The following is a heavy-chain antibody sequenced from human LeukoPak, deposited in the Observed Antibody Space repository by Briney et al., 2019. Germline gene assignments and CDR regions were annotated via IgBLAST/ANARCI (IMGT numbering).Heavy chain of an antibody. J-gene: IGHJ6*03. CDR2: IYTSGST. Sequence: SETLSLTCTVSGGSISSYYWSWIRHPPGKGLEWIGYIYTSGSTNYNPSLKSRVTISVDTSKNQFSLKPSSVTAADTAVYYCARGLAAAGPYYYYYYMDVWGKGTTVTVSS. V-gene: IGHV4-4*09. CDR3: ARGLAAAGPYYYYYYMDV. CDR1: GGSISSYY. D-gene: IGHD6-13*01.